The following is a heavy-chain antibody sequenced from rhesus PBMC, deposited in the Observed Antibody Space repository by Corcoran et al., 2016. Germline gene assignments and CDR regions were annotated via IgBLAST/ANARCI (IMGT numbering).Heavy chain of an antibody. J-gene: IGHJ5-1*01. CDR1: GFSFSDYY. CDR2: ISYTGGST. CDR3: ARDYYSGKDRFDV. D-gene: IGHD3-16*01. Sequence: EVQLVESGGGLAKPGGSLRLSCAASGFSFSDYYMYWVRQAPGKGVEWVSGISYTGGSTYYADAVKGRFTISRENAKNTLYLQMDSLRAEDTAVYYCARDYYSGKDRFDVWGPGVLVTVSS. V-gene: IGHV3S18*01.